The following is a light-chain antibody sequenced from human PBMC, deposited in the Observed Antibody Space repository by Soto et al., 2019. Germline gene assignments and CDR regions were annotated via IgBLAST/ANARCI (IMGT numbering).Light chain of an antibody. J-gene: IGKJ5*01. V-gene: IGKV3-20*01. CDR3: HQYASAPLT. Sequence: EIVLTQSPGTLSLSPGERATLSCRASQSVGSNYLAWYQQTPGQAPRLLIHGASTRATGIPDRFSGSGSGTDFTLTLSRLESEDSAVYYCHQYASAPLTFGPGTRLEIK. CDR1: QSVGSNY. CDR2: GAS.